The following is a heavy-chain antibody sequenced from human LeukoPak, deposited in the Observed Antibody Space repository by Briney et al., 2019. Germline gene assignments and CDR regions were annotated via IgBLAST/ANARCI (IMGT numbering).Heavy chain of an antibody. CDR2: IGTAGEI. J-gene: IGHJ4*02. D-gene: IGHD3-22*01. Sequence: GGSLRLSCAASGFTFSSYDIHWVRQATGKGLEWVSGIGTAGEIYYPGSVKGRFTISRDNAKNSLYLQMNSLRAEDTAIYYCARDKNYYDSSGRRKVTDYWGQGTLVTVSS. CDR1: GFTFSSYD. CDR3: ARDKNYYDSSGRRKVTDY. V-gene: IGHV3-13*01.